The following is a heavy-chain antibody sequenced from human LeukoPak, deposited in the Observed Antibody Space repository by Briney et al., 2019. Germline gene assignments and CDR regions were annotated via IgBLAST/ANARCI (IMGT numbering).Heavy chain of an antibody. CDR3: ARGGTTTWRIGYYFDY. V-gene: IGHV4-59*01. D-gene: IGHD1-1*01. CDR2: IYSAGST. Sequence: SETLSLTCTVSGGSINSYYWNWIRQSPGQGLEWIGFIYSAGSTNYNPSLKSRVAISVDTSQNQFSLKLSSVAAADTAVYYCARGGTTTWRIGYYFDYWGQGALVTVSS. J-gene: IGHJ4*02. CDR1: GGSINSYY.